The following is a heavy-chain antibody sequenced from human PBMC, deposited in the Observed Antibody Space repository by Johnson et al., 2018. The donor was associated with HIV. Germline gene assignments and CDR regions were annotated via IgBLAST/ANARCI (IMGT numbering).Heavy chain of an antibody. CDR1: GFTFSNYG. D-gene: IGHD3-22*01. J-gene: IGHJ3*02. CDR3: VRGEYYDPSSTYYYGAFDI. V-gene: IGHV3-30*03. CDR2: ISYDGTNK. Sequence: QVQLVESGGGVVQPGRSLRLSCAASGFTFSNYGMHWVRQAPGKGLEWVAVISYDGTNKYYADSVKGRFTITRDNSKNTLYLQMNSLGAEDSAVFYCVRGEYYDPSSTYYYGAFDIWGQGTMVTVSS.